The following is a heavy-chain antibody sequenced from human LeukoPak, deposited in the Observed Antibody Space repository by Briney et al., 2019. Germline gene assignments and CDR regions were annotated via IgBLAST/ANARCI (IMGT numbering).Heavy chain of an antibody. CDR1: GFTFSSYG. Sequence: GGSLRLSCAASGFTFSSYGMHWVRQAPGKGLEWVAFIRYDGSNKYYADSVKGRFTISRDNSKNTLYLQMNSLRAEDTAVYYCAKDRGPYCSGGSCYPFDYWGQGTLVTVSS. D-gene: IGHD2-15*01. CDR3: AKDRGPYCSGGSCYPFDY. J-gene: IGHJ4*02. CDR2: IRYDGSNK. V-gene: IGHV3-30*02.